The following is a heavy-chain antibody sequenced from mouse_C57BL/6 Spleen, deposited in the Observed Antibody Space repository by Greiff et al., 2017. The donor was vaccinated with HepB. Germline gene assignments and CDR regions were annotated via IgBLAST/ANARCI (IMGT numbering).Heavy chain of an antibody. V-gene: IGHV14-4*01. Sequence: EVKVEESGAELVRPGASVKLSCTASGFNIKDDYMHWVKQRPEQGLEWIGWIDPENGDTEYASKFQGKATITADTSSNTAYLQLSSLTSEDTAVYYGTCYYYGSRVPYYFDYGGQGTTLTVSS. CDR2: IDPENGDT. J-gene: IGHJ2*01. CDR1: GFNIKDDY. CDR3: TCYYYGSRVPYYFDY. D-gene: IGHD1-1*01.